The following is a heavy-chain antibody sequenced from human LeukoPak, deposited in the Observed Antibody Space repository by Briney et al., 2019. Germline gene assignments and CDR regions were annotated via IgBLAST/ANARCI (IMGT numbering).Heavy chain of an antibody. J-gene: IGHJ4*02. D-gene: IGHD4-17*01. CDR2: IWYDGSNK. V-gene: IGHV3-33*01. CDR1: GFTFSSYG. Sequence: GGSLRLSCAASGFTFSSYGMHWVRQAPGKGLEWVAVIWYDGSNKYYADSVKGRFTISRDNSKNTLYLQMNSLRAEDTAVYYCAREPNYGDYFDYWGQGTLVTVSS. CDR3: AREPNYGDYFDY.